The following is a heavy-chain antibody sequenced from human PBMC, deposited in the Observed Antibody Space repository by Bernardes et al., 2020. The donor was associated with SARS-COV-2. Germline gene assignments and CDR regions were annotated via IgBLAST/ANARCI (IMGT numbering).Heavy chain of an antibody. CDR3: ARVIDSSGYYYGPRHFDL. J-gene: IGHJ2*01. Sequence: GSLRLSCAASGFTFSSYWMSWVRQAPGKGLEWVANIKQDGSEKYYVDSVKGRFTISRDNAKNSLYLQMNSLRAEDTAVYYCARVIDSSGYYYGPRHFDLWGRGTLVTVSS. V-gene: IGHV3-7*01. D-gene: IGHD3-22*01. CDR2: IKQDGSEK. CDR1: GFTFSSYW.